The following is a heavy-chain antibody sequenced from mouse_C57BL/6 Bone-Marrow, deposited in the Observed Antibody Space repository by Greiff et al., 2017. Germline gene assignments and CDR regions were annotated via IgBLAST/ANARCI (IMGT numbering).Heavy chain of an antibody. V-gene: IGHV14-4*01. D-gene: IGHD1-1*01. J-gene: IGHJ1*03. CDR3: TPISTVLADWYVDV. CDR1: GFNIKDDY. CDR2: IDPENGDT. Sequence: VQLKESGAELVRPGASVKLSCTASGFNIKDDYMHWVKQRPEQGLEWIGWIDPENGDTEYASKFQGKATITAATSSNTAYLQLSSLTSEDTAVYYCTPISTVLADWYVDVWGTGTTVTVSS.